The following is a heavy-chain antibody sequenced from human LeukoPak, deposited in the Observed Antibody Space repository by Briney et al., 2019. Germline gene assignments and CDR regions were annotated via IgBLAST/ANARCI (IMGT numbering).Heavy chain of an antibody. V-gene: IGHV4-4*07. J-gene: IGHJ3*02. Sequence: SETLSLTCTVSGGSISSYYWSWIRQPAGKGLEWIGRIYTSGSTNYNPSLKSRVTMSVDTSKNQFSLKLNSVTAADTAVYYCARWSFGSGSYAFDIWGQGTMVTVSS. CDR3: ARWSFGSGSYAFDI. D-gene: IGHD3-10*01. CDR2: IYTSGST. CDR1: GGSISSYY.